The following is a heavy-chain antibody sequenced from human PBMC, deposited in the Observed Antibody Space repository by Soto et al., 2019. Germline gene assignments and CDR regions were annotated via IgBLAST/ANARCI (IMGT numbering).Heavy chain of an antibody. D-gene: IGHD3-10*01. V-gene: IGHV4-34*01. CDR1: GGSFSGYY. Sequence: QVQLQQWGAGLLKPSETLSLTCAVYGGSFSGYYWSWIRQPPGKGLEWIGEINHSGSTNYNPSLKSRVTISVDTSKNQFSLKLSSVTAADTAVYYCVGRITMVRGVITINDYWGQGTLVTVSS. CDR3: VGRITMVRGVITINDY. J-gene: IGHJ4*02. CDR2: INHSGST.